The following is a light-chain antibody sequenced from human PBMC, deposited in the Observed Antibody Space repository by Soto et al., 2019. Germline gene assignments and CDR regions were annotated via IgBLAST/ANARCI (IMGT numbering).Light chain of an antibody. CDR2: NAA. CDR3: QQRSNWPPALT. CDR1: QSVSSY. J-gene: IGKJ4*01. Sequence: EIVLTQSPATLSLSPGERATLSCRASQSVSSYLAWYQQKPGQAPRLLIYNAANRATGIPARFSCSGAGTEFTLAIRSLGTEDFAVYYCQQRSNWPPALTFGGGTKVEIK. V-gene: IGKV3-11*01.